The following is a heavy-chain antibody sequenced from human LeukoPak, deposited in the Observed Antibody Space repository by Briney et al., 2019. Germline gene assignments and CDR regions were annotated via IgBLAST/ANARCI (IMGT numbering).Heavy chain of an antibody. CDR1: GGSFSGYY. J-gene: IGHJ4*02. V-gene: IGHV4-34*01. CDR2: INHSGST. D-gene: IGHD6-19*01. CDR3: ARETLGASGWYYLDY. Sequence: SETLSLTCAVYGGSFSGYYWSWIRQPPGKGLEWIGEINHSGSTNYNPSLKSRVTISVDTSKNQFSLKLSSVTAADTAVYYCARETLGASGWYYLDYWGQGTLVTVSS.